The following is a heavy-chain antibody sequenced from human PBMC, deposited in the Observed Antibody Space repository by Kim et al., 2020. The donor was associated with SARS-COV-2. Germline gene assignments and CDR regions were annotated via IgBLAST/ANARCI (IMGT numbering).Heavy chain of an antibody. CDR2: IYYSGST. J-gene: IGHJ6*03. CDR1: GGSISSYY. V-gene: IGHV4-59*01. Sequence: SETLSLTCTVSGGSISSYYWSWIRQPPGKGLEWIGYIYYSGSTNYNPSLKSRVTISVDTSKNQFSLKLSSVAAADTAVYYCARVLYYYDSSGYQYYYYYYVDVWGKGTKVTVS. CDR3: ARVLYYYDSSGYQYYYYYYVDV. D-gene: IGHD3-22*01.